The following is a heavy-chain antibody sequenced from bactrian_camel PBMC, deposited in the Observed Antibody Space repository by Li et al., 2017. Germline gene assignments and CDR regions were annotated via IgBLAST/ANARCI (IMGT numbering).Heavy chain of an antibody. Sequence: VQLVESGGGLVQPGGSLRLSCAASGFTFSTYDMTWLRQAAGKGLEWVSAINSGGDSTYYADAVKGRFTISRDNARNTVDLQMNSLSIEDTAMYYCLVGFDYWGQGTQVTVS. CDR1: GFTFSTYD. CDR3: LVGFDY. CDR2: INSGGDST. V-gene: IGHV3S40*01. D-gene: IGHD2*01. J-gene: IGHJ4*01.